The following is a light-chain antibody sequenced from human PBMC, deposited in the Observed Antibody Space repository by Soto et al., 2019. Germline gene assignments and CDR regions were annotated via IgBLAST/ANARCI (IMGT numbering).Light chain of an antibody. V-gene: IGKV1-39*01. CDR1: QTINKN. CDR2: DAS. CDR3: QQSYNSPYT. J-gene: IGKJ2*01. Sequence: DIPMTQSPTSLSASVGDRVTITCRASQTINKNLNWYRHKLGKAPELLIYDASDSQAGVPSRFSGSGSGTDFTLIISGLQPEDFATYNCQQSYNSPYTFGQGTKLEIK.